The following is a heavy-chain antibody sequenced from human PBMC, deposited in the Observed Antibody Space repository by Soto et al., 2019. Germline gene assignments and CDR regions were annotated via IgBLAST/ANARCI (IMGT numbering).Heavy chain of an antibody. CDR1: GYTFSNYE. CDR2: MNPNSGDT. D-gene: IGHD6-13*01. J-gene: IGHJ5*02. V-gene: IGHV1-8*01. Sequence: QVHLVQSGAEVKRPGASVKVSCRASGYTFSNYEINWVRQASGQGLEWLGWMNPNSGDTGYAQRFQGRAKMTRNTAISTADMELSSLTSEDTAVYYCATDIAAAGDNWFDPWGQGTLVTVS. CDR3: ATDIAAAGDNWFDP.